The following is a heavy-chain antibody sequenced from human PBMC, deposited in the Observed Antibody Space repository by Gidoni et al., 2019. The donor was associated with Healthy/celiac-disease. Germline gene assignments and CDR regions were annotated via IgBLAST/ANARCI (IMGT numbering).Heavy chain of an antibody. D-gene: IGHD3-16*01. V-gene: IGHV3-30-3*01. CDR1: GFTFSSYA. CDR3: ARGTGGINY. J-gene: IGHJ4*02. Sequence: QVQLVESGGGVVQPGRSLRLSCAASGFTFSSYAMHWVRQAPGKGLEWLAVISYDGSNKYYADSVKGRFTISRDNSKNTLYLQMNSLRAEDTAVYYCARGTGGINYWGQGTLVTVSS. CDR2: ISYDGSNK.